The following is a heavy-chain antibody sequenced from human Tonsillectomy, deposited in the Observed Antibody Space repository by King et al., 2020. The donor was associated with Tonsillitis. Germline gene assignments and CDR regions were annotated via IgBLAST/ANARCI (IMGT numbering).Heavy chain of an antibody. V-gene: IGHV3-9*01. Sequence: VQLVESGGGLVQPGRSLRLSCAASGFTFDDYAMHWVRQAPGKGLEWVSGINWNSGSIGYADSLKGRFTISGDNAKNSLYLQMNSLRAEDTALYYCAKGAGYRGLLRGVMDYWGQGTLVTVSS. J-gene: IGHJ4*02. CDR3: AKGAGYRGLLRGVMDY. D-gene: IGHD1-26*01. CDR1: GFTFDDYA. CDR2: INWNSGSI.